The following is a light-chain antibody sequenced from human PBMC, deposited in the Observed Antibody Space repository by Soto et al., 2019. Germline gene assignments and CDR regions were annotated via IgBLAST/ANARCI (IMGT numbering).Light chain of an antibody. J-gene: IGLJ1*01. CDR2: DVS. V-gene: IGLV2-14*01. Sequence: QSALTQPASVSGSHGQSITISCTGTSSDVGGYDYVSWYQQHPGKAPKLLIYDVSNRPSGVSNRFSGSKSANTASLTISGLQAEDEADYYCSSYTSSSTYVFGTGTKLTVL. CDR1: SSDVGGYDY. CDR3: SSYTSSSTYV.